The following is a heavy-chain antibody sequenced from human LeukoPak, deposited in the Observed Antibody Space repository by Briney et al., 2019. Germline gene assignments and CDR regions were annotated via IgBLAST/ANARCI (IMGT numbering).Heavy chain of an antibody. V-gene: IGHV4-4*07. Sequence: SETVSLTCTVSGSSISGFYWSWIRQPAGKGLEWIGRIYPSGGTNYNPSLKSRVTMSTDTSKNQFSLKLRSVTAADTAVYYCAREYGDLDYWGQGTLVTVSS. CDR1: GSSISGFY. D-gene: IGHD2-21*01. J-gene: IGHJ4*02. CDR2: IYPSGGT. CDR3: AREYGDLDY.